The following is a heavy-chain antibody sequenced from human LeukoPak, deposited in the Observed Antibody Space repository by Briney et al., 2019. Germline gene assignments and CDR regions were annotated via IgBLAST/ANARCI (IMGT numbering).Heavy chain of an antibody. V-gene: IGHV1-69*04. CDR3: ARHDSSSWYHPGTFDY. D-gene: IGHD6-13*01. CDR1: GGTFRSYA. J-gene: IGHJ4*02. CDR2: IIPILGIA. Sequence: SVKVSCKASGGTFRSYAISWVRQAPGQGLEWMGRIIPILGIANYAQKFQGRVTITADKSTSTAYMELSSLRSEDTAVYYCARHDSSSWYHPGTFDYWGQGTLVTVSS.